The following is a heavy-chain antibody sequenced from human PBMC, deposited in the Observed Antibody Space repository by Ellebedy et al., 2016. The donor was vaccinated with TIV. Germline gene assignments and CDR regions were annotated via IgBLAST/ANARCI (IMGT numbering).Heavy chain of an antibody. Sequence: GGSLRLXXAASGFTFSSYAMSWVRQAPGKGLEWVSAISGSGGSTYYADSVKGRFTISRDNSKNTLYLQMNSLRAEDTAVYYCAKADYYYGSGSDYWGQGTLVTVSS. V-gene: IGHV3-23*01. D-gene: IGHD3-10*01. CDR3: AKADYYYGSGSDY. CDR1: GFTFSSYA. J-gene: IGHJ4*02. CDR2: ISGSGGST.